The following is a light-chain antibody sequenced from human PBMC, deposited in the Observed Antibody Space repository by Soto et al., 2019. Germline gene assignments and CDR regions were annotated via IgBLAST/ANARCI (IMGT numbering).Light chain of an antibody. CDR1: QSVSSY. Sequence: EIVLTQSPATLSLSPGERATLSCRASQSVSSYLAWYQQKPGQALRLLIYDASNRATGIPARFSGSGSGTDFTLTISSLEPEDFAVYDCQQPYTFGQGTKLEIK. J-gene: IGKJ2*01. CDR3: QQPYT. V-gene: IGKV3-11*01. CDR2: DAS.